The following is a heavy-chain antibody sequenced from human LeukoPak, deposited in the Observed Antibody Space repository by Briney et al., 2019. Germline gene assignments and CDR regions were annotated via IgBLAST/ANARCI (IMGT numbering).Heavy chain of an antibody. D-gene: IGHD3-22*01. CDR1: ANSFSTYD. CDR2: MDPDSGDT. CDR3: ARGRTDYYESSGSFPALGY. J-gene: IGHJ4*02. Sequence: ASVKVSCKASANSFSTYDFNWVRQATGQGLEWMGWMDPDSGDTRYAQKFQGRVTMTRDTSINTAYMELRSLRSDDTAVYYCARGRTDYYESSGSFPALGYWGQGTLVTVSS. V-gene: IGHV1-8*01.